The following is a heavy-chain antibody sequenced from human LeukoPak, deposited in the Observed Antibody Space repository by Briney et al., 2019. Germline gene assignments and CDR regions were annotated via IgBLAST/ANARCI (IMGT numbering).Heavy chain of an antibody. V-gene: IGHV1-18*01. D-gene: IGHD6-13*01. CDR2: ISAYDGKT. CDR1: GYTFTSYG. Sequence: ASVKVSGKASGYTFTSYGISWVRQAPGQGLEWMGWISAYDGKTNYAQKLQGRVTMTTDTSTSTAYMELRSLRSDDTAVYYCAREGYSSSWYYWGYYYYGMDVWGQGTTVTVSS. CDR3: AREGYSSSWYYWGYYYYGMDV. J-gene: IGHJ6*02.